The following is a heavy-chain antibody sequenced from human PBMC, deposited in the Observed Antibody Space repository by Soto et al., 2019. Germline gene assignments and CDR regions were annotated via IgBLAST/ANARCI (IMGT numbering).Heavy chain of an antibody. D-gene: IGHD3-16*02. CDR3: ARAVYYDYVWGSYRYDWFDP. CDR2: INHSGST. J-gene: IGHJ5*02. CDR1: GGSFSGYY. V-gene: IGHV4-34*01. Sequence: SETLSLTCAVYGGSFSGYYWSWIRQPPGKGLEWIGEINHSGSTNYNPSLKSRVTISVDTSKNQFSLKLSSVTAADTAVYYCARAVYYDYVWGSYRYDWFDPWGQGTLVTAPQ.